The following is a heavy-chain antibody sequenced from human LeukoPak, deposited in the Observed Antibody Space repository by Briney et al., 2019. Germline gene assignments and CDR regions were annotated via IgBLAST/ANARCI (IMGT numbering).Heavy chain of an antibody. CDR2: ISSSSSYI. CDR3: AREQAAEFDY. J-gene: IGHJ4*02. D-gene: IGHD6-13*01. CDR1: GFTFSSYS. Sequence: GGSLRLSRAASGFTFSSYSMNWVRQAPGKGLEWVSSISSSSSYIYYADSVKGRFTISRDNAKNSLYLQMNSLRAEDTAVYYCAREQAAEFDYWGQGTLVTVSS. V-gene: IGHV3-21*01.